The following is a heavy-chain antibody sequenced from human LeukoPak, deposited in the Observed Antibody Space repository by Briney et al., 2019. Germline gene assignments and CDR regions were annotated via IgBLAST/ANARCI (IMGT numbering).Heavy chain of an antibody. V-gene: IGHV1-2*02. CDR2: INANSGGT. Sequence: ASVKVSCKASGYTFTAYYMQWVRQAPGQGLEWMGWINANSGGTNYAQKFQGRVNMTRDTSINTAHMELSRLRSDDTAVYYCAAYDSSSYYPDDAFDIWGQGTMVTVSS. CDR3: AAYDSSSYYPDDAFDI. J-gene: IGHJ3*02. CDR1: GYTFTAYY. D-gene: IGHD3-22*01.